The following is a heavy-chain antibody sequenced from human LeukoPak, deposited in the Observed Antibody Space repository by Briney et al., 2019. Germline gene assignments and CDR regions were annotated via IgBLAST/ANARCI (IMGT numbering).Heavy chain of an antibody. J-gene: IGHJ4*02. CDR2: IYYSGST. D-gene: IGHD3-22*01. CDR1: GGSISSYY. CDR3: ARMYYYDSSGYYFDC. V-gene: IGHV4-59*12. Sequence: SETLSLTCTVSGGSISSYYWSWIRQPPGKGREWIGYIYYSGSTNYNPSLKSRVTISVDTSKNQFSLKLSSVTAADTAVYYCARMYYYDSSGYYFDCWGQGTLVTVSS.